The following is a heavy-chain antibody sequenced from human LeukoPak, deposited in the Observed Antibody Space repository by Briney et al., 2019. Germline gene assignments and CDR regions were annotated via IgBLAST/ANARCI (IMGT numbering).Heavy chain of an antibody. J-gene: IGHJ5*02. D-gene: IGHD1-26*01. CDR3: ARGIVGATTNRWFDP. V-gene: IGHV1-3*01. CDR1: GCTFSSYA. CDR2: INAGNGNT. Sequence: ASVKVSCKASGCTFSSYAISWVRQAPGQGLEWMGWINAGNGNTKYSQKFQGRVTITRDTSASTAYMELSSLRSEDTAVYYCARGIVGATTNRWFDPWGQGTLVTVSS.